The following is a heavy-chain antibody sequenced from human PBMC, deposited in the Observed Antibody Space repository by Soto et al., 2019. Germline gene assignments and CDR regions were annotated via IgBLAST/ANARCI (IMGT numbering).Heavy chain of an antibody. CDR3: ASITMIVVVNPFDY. CDR1: GFTFSGYA. V-gene: IGHV3-23*01. J-gene: IGHJ4*02. CDR2: ISGSGGST. D-gene: IGHD3-22*01. Sequence: GGSLRLSCAASGFTFSGYAMSWVRQAPGKGLEWVSAISGSGGSTYYADSVKGRFTISRDNSKNTLYLQMNSLRAEDTAVYYCASITMIVVVNPFDYWGQGTLVTVSS.